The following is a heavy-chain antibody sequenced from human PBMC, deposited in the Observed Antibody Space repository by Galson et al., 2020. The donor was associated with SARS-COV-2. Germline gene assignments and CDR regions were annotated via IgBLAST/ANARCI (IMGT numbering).Heavy chain of an antibody. CDR1: GYPFTGHY. CDR2: LNPNRGRP. Sequence: ASVKVSCKPSGYPFTGHYMHWVRQAPGQGLECMGWLNPNRGRPKYAQQFQGRVTMTRDTSISTAYMELSMLRSEDSAIYYCARAVQSPDYYYYYNLDVWGQGTTVTVSS. J-gene: IGHJ6*02. CDR3: ARAVQSPDYYYYYNLDV. V-gene: IGHV1-2*02. D-gene: IGHD4-17*01.